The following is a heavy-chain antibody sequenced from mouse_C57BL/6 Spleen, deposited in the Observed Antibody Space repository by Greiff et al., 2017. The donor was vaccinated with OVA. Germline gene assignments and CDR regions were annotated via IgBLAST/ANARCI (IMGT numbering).Heavy chain of an antibody. D-gene: IGHD1-1*01. CDR1: GFTFSSYG. J-gene: IGHJ2*01. Sequence: EVKVVESGGDLVKPGGSLKLSCAASGFTFSSYGMSWVRQTPDKRLEWVATISSGGSYTYYLDSVKGRFTISRDNAKNTLYLQMSSLKSEDTAMYYCARHGTTVVAFDYWGQGTTLTVSS. V-gene: IGHV5-6*01. CDR3: ARHGTTVVAFDY. CDR2: ISSGGSYT.